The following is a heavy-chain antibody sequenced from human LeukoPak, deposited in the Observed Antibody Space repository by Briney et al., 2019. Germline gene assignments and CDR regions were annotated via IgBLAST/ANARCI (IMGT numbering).Heavy chain of an antibody. V-gene: IGHV1-69*05. D-gene: IGHD1-7*01. J-gene: IGHJ3*02. CDR2: IIPIFGTA. CDR3: AGFGRDDITGTTVAFDI. CDR1: GGTFSSYA. Sequence: SVKVSCKASGGTFSSYAISWVRQAPGQGLEWMGGIIPIFGTANYAQKFQGRVTITTDESTSTAYMELSSLRSEDTAVYYCAGFGRDDITGTTVAFDIRGQGTMVTVSS.